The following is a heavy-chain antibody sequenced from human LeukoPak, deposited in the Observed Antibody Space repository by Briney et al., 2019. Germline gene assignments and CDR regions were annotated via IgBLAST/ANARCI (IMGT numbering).Heavy chain of an antibody. CDR2: IEPDGSGK. V-gene: IGHV3-7*01. CDR3: ARSLWPEDY. CDR1: GFIYSSFW. D-gene: IGHD2-21*01. J-gene: IGHJ4*02. Sequence: GGSLRLSCAASGFIYSSFWMSWVRQAPGKGLEWVANIEPDGSGKNYVDSVRGRFTISRDNAKNSLYLQMNSVRVGDSAVYYCARSLWPEDYWGQGTLVTVSS.